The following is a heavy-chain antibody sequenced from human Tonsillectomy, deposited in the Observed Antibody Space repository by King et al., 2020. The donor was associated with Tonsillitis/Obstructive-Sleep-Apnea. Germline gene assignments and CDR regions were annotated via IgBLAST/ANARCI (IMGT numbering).Heavy chain of an antibody. CDR3: SSLQWPSYYFDY. Sequence: VQLQESGPGLVKPSGTLSLTCAVSGGSISSSNWWGWVRQPPAKGLEWIGEISPSVSTNYNPSLKSRVTISVDKSKNQFSLKLGAVTAADTAVYYCSSLQWPSYYFDYWGQGTLVTVSS. J-gene: IGHJ4*02. V-gene: IGHV4-4*02. CDR1: GGSISSSNW. CDR2: ISPSVST. D-gene: IGHD6-19*01.